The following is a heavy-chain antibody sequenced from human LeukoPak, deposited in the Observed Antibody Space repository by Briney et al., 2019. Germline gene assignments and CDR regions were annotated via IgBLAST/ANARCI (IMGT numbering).Heavy chain of an antibody. Sequence: SETLSLTCTVSGDSISNYYWSWIRQPPGKGLDWIGYIYYSGSTNYNPSLESRVTISVDTSKNQFSLKLSSVTAADTAVYYCATTSTPSSGWYNFDYWGQGTLVTVSS. CDR3: ATTSTPSSGWYNFDY. CDR2: IYYSGST. CDR1: GDSISNYY. D-gene: IGHD6-19*01. J-gene: IGHJ4*02. V-gene: IGHV4-59*01.